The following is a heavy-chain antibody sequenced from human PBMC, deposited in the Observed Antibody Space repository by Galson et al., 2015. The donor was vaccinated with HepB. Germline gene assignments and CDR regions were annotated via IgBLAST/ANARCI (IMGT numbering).Heavy chain of an antibody. V-gene: IGHV1-69*13. CDR1: GGTFSSYA. CDR2: IIPIFGTA. D-gene: IGHD6-19*01. J-gene: IGHJ3*02. CDR3: ARQISSGWYYDGAFDI. Sequence: SVKVSCKASGGTFSSYAISWVRQAPGQGLEWMGGIIPIFGTANYAQKFQGRVTITADESTSTAYMELSSLRSEDTAVYYCARQISSGWYYDGAFDIWGQGTMVTVSS.